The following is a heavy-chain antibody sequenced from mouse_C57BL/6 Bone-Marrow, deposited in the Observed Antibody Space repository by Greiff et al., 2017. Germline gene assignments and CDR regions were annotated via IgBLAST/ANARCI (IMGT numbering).Heavy chain of an antibody. CDR1: GYTFTNYY. Sequence: EVQLQQSGPELVKPGASVKISCTASGYTFTNYYMNWVKQRPGKSLEWIGEINPNNGGTSYNPKLKGKATLTVDKSSSTAYMQLRSLTSVDSSVYYCANGYYGSSWYFDYWGQGTILTVSS. D-gene: IGHD1-1*01. CDR2: INPNNGGT. CDR3: ANGYYGSSWYFDY. J-gene: IGHJ2*01. V-gene: IGHV1-26*01.